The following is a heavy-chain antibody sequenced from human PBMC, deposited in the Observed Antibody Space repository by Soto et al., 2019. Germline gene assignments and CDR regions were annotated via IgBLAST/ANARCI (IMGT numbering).Heavy chain of an antibody. Sequence: VASVKVSCKASGYTFTSYDINWVRQATGQGLEWMGWMNPNSGNTGYAQKFQGRVTMTRNTSISTAYMELSSLRSEDTAVYYCARGLECSSTSCYNHYYYYMDVWGKGTTVTVSS. J-gene: IGHJ6*03. D-gene: IGHD2-2*02. CDR2: MNPNSGNT. CDR1: GYTFTSYD. V-gene: IGHV1-8*01. CDR3: ARGLECSSTSCYNHYYYYMDV.